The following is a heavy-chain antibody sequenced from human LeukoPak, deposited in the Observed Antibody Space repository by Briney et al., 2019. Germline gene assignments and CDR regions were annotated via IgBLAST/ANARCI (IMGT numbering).Heavy chain of an antibody. V-gene: IGHV4-34*01. CDR1: GGSFSGYY. Sequence: KPSETLSLTCAVYGGSFSGYYWSCIRQPPGKGLEWIGEINHSGSTNYNPSLKSRVTISVDTSKNQFSLKLSSVTAADTAVYYCARGGVYGADWFDPWGQGTLVTVSS. CDR2: INHSGST. J-gene: IGHJ5*02. CDR3: ARGGVYGADWFDP. D-gene: IGHD2-8*01.